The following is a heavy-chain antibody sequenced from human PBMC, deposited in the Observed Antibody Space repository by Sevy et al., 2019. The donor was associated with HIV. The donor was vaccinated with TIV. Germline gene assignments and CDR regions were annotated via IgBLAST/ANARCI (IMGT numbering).Heavy chain of an antibody. CDR2: FDPEDGRT. CDR3: ATTKDYYDSSGYPFDY. CDR1: GYTLTDFS. V-gene: IGHV1-24*01. D-gene: IGHD3-22*01. J-gene: IGHJ4*02. Sequence: ASVKVSCKLSGYTLTDFSMHWVRQAPGKGLEWVATFDPEDGRTIYAQKFQGRVTMTGDTSTDTAYMELNSLRSDDTAVYYCATTKDYYDSSGYPFDYWGQGTQVTVSS.